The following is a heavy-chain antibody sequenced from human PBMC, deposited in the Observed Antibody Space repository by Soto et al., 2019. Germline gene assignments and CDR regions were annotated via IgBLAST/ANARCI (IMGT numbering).Heavy chain of an antibody. CDR1: GFTFSSYA. CDR3: ARARFLEWSPVDY. J-gene: IGHJ4*02. V-gene: IGHV3-30-3*01. Sequence: GGSLRLSCAASGFTFSSYAMHWVRQAPGKGLEWVAVISYDGSNKYYADSVKGRFTISRDNSKNTLYLQMNSLRAEDTAVYYCARARFLEWSPVDYWGQGTLVTVSS. D-gene: IGHD3-3*01. CDR2: ISYDGSNK.